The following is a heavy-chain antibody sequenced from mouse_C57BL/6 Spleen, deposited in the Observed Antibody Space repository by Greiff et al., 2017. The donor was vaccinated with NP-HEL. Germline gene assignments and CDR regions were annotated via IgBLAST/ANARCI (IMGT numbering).Heavy chain of an antibody. J-gene: IGHJ3*01. CDR2: ISDGGSYT. D-gene: IGHD1-1*01. V-gene: IGHV5-4*01. CDR3: AWGGLLPFAY. Sequence: EVQGVESGGGLVKPGGSLKLSCAASGFTFSSYAMSWVRQTPEKRLEWVATISDGGSYTYYPDNVKGRFTISRDNAKNNLYLQLSHLKSEDTAMYYCAWGGLLPFAYWGQGTLVSVSA. CDR1: GFTFSSYA.